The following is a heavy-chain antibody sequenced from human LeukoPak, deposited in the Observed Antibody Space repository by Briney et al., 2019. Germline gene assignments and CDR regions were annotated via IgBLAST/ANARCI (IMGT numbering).Heavy chain of an antibody. V-gene: IGHV3-23*01. D-gene: IGHD6-13*01. Sequence: GGSLRLSCAASGFTFSSYAMSWVRQAPGRGLEWVSAISGSGGSTYYADSVKGRFTISRDSANNSLYLQMNSLRAEDTAVYYCARVLFGYSTTGGIDYWGQGTLVTVSS. CDR1: GFTFSSYA. CDR3: ARVLFGYSTTGGIDY. CDR2: ISGSGGST. J-gene: IGHJ4*02.